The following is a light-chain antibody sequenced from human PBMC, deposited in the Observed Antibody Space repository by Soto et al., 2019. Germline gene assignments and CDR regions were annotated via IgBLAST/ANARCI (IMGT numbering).Light chain of an antibody. Sequence: QSVLTQPPSASGTPGQTVTISCFGSSSNIGNNAVNCYGQLPGTAPKLLISSHRQRPPGVPDRFSGAKSGTSASLAISRRQSDDEANDYCGAWDESLSGLLFGGGTKLTVL. CDR1: SSNIGNNA. CDR2: SHR. V-gene: IGLV1-44*01. J-gene: IGLJ2*01. CDR3: GAWDESLSGLL.